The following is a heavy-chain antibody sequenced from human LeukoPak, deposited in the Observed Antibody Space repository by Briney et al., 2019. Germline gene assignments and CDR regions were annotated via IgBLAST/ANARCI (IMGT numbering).Heavy chain of an antibody. CDR1: DGSISKDW. V-gene: IGHV4-4*02. J-gene: IGHJ2*01. CDR2: IYSSGTT. Sequence: PSETLSLTCAVFDGSISKDWWSWVRQPPGEGLEWIGEIYSSGTTNYNPSLKSRVTISVDTSKNQFSLKLSSVTAADTAVYYCARDREVTTFAWYFDLWGRGTLVTVSS. CDR3: ARDREVTTFAWYFDL. D-gene: IGHD3-16*01.